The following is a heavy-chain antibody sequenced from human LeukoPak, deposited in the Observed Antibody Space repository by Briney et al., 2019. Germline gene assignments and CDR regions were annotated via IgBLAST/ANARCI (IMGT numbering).Heavy chain of an antibody. CDR1: GVSISSSYY. CDR3: ARLHYGGNYGYYYYYMDV. CDR2: IYYTGST. Sequence: PSETLSLTCTVSGVSISSSYYWGWIRQPPGKGLEWIGSIYYTGSTYYNPSLKSRVTISVDTSKNQFSLKLSSVTAADTAVYYCARLHYGGNYGYYYYYMDVWGKGTTVTISS. V-gene: IGHV4-39*01. J-gene: IGHJ6*03. D-gene: IGHD4-23*01.